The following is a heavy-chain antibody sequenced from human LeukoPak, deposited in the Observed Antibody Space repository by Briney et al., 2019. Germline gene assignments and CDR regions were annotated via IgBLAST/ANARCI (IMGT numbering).Heavy chain of an antibody. J-gene: IGHJ4*02. CDR2: INPNSGGT. V-gene: IGHV1-2*02. Sequence: GASVKVSCKAPGYTFTGYYMHWVRQAPGQGLEWMGWINPNSGGTNYAQKFQGRVTMTRDTSISTAYMELSRLRSDDTVVYYCARGIAAAGTHLGYWGQGTLVTVSS. CDR3: ARGIAAAGTHLGY. CDR1: GYTFTGYY. D-gene: IGHD6-13*01.